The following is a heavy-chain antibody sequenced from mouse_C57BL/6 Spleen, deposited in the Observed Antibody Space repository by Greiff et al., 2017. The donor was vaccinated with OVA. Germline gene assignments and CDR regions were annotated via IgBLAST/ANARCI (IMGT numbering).Heavy chain of an antibody. CDR2: ISYDGSN. CDR3: ANLWLRRGFDY. V-gene: IGHV3-6*01. J-gene: IGHJ2*01. D-gene: IGHD2-2*01. CDR1: GYSITSGYY. Sequence: EVKLQESGPGLVKPSQSLSLTCSVTGYSITSGYYWNWIRQFPGNKLEWMGYISYDGSNNYNPSLKNRISITRDTSKNQFFLKLNSVTTEDTATYYCANLWLRRGFDYWGQGTTLTVSS.